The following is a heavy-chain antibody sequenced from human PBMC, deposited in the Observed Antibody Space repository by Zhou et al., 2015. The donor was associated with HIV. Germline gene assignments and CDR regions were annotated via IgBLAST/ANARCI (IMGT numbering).Heavy chain of an antibody. D-gene: IGHD4-17*01. Sequence: QAQLVQSGAEVKKPGASVKVSCKASGYTFLNYGITWVRQAPGQGLEWMGGIIPIFGTANYAQKFQGRVTITADESTSTAYMELSSLRSEDTAVYYCARAMTTVTRSHWYFDLWGRGTLVTVS. CDR1: GYTFLNYG. J-gene: IGHJ2*01. V-gene: IGHV1-69*13. CDR2: IIPIFGTA. CDR3: ARAMTTVTRSHWYFDL.